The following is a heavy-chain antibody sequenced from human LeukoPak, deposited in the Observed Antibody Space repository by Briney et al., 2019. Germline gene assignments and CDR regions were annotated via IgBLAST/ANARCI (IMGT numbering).Heavy chain of an antibody. D-gene: IGHD5-24*01. J-gene: IGHJ4*02. CDR2: ISGSGDST. Sequence: GGSLRISCAASGFTFSSYATSWVRQAPGKGLEWVSGISGSGDSTFYADSVKGRFTISRDNSKNTLYLQMNSLRAEDTAVYYCARGKGGYNDYWGQGTLVTVSS. CDR3: ARGKGGYNDY. V-gene: IGHV3-23*01. CDR1: GFTFSSYA.